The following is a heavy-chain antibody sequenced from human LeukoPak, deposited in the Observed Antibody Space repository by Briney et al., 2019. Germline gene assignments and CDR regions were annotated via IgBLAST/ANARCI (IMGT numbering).Heavy chain of an antibody. CDR3: AKDGRRYDSSGYSVDY. J-gene: IGHJ4*02. D-gene: IGHD3-22*01. Sequence: PGGSLTLSCAASGFTFSTYAMSWVRQAPGKGLEWVAFIRYDGSNKYYADSVKGRFTISRDNSKNTLYLQMNSLRAEDTAVYYCAKDGRRYDSSGYSVDYWGQGTLVTVSS. CDR1: GFTFSTYA. CDR2: IRYDGSNK. V-gene: IGHV3-30*02.